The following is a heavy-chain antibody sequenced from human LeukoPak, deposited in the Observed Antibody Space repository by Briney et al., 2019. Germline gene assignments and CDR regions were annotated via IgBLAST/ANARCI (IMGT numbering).Heavy chain of an antibody. D-gene: IGHD3-3*01. Sequence: GGSLRLSCAASGFTYDDYGMSWVRQAPGKGLEWASGINWNGGSTGYADSVKGRFTISRDNAKNSLYLQMNSLRAEDTALYYCARVVTIPFAKYYFDYWGQGTLVTVSS. V-gene: IGHV3-20*04. CDR1: GFTYDDYG. J-gene: IGHJ4*02. CDR3: ARVVTIPFAKYYFDY. CDR2: INWNGGST.